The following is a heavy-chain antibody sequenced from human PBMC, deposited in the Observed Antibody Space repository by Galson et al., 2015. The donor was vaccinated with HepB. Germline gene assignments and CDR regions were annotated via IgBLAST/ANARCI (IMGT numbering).Heavy chain of an antibody. CDR2: IYYSGST. J-gene: IGHJ6*02. D-gene: IGHD2-2*01. CDR1: GGSISSSSYY. CDR3: ASFGRVVPAASLYYYYGMDV. Sequence: SETLSLTCTVSGGSISSSSYYWGWIRQPPGKGLEWIGSIYYSGSTYYNPSLKSRVTISVDTSKNQFSLKLSSVTAADTAVYYCASFGRVVPAASLYYYYGMDVWGQGTTVTVSS. V-gene: IGHV4-39*01.